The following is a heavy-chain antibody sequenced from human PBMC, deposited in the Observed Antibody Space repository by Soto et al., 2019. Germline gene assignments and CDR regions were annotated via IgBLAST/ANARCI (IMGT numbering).Heavy chain of an antibody. Sequence: PSETLSLTCTVSGGSISSSSYYWGWIRQPPGKGLEWIGSIYYSGSTYYNPSLKSRVTISVDTSKNQFSLKLSSVTAADTAVYYCATYMPGYCSSTSCYEGMGYGMDVWGQGTTVTVSS. V-gene: IGHV4-39*01. D-gene: IGHD2-2*01. J-gene: IGHJ6*02. CDR2: IYYSGST. CDR1: GGSISSSSYY. CDR3: ATYMPGYCSSTSCYEGMGYGMDV.